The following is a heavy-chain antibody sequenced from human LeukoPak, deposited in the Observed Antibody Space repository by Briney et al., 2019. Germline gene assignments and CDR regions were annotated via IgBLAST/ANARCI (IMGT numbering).Heavy chain of an antibody. J-gene: IGHJ4*02. CDR2: ISSTSSTI. Sequence: GGSLRLSCAASGFTFSSYNMNWVRQAPGKGLEWVSHISSTSSTIYYADSVKGRFTISRDNAKNSLHLQMNSLRAEDTAVYYCAKRTPYSSGSYYFDYWGQGTLVTVSS. V-gene: IGHV3-48*01. D-gene: IGHD3-22*01. CDR3: AKRTPYSSGSYYFDY. CDR1: GFTFSSYN.